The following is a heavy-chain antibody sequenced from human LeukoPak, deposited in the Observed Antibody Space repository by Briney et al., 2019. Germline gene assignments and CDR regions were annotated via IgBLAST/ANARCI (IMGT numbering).Heavy chain of an antibody. CDR3: ARFGVDYDMDV. CDR1: GGSISSNY. J-gene: IGHJ6*02. V-gene: IGHV4-59*01. CDR2: FYYSGIT. Sequence: PSETLSLTCTVSGGSISSNYWSWIRQPPGKGLEWIGYFYYSGITNYNPSLKSRVTISVDTSKNQLSLKVTSVTGADTAVYYCARFGVDYDMDVWGQGTTVTVSS. D-gene: IGHD3-16*01.